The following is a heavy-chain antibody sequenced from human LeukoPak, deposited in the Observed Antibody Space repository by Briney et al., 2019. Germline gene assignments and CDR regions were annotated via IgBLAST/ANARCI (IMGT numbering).Heavy chain of an antibody. CDR3: AKENAVAGTPFDF. D-gene: IGHD6-19*01. J-gene: IGHJ4*02. CDR2: ISGSGGST. Sequence: GGSLRLSCAASGFTFSSYAMTWVRQAPGKGLEWVSTISGSGGSTYYADSVKGRFTISRDNSKNTLYLQMNTLRAEDTDVYYCAKENAVAGTPFDFWGQGTLVAVSS. V-gene: IGHV3-23*01. CDR1: GFTFSSYA.